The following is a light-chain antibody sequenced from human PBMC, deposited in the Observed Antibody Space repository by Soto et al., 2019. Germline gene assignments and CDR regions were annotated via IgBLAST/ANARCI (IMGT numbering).Light chain of an antibody. CDR2: EVS. CDR1: QSLLHSNGKTY. CDR3: MQSLYLALT. J-gene: IGKJ4*01. Sequence: DIVMTQTPLSLSVTPGQPASISCMSSQSLLHSNGKTYFYWYVQKPGQSRQRPIYEVSNRFSGVPDKCGGSGSGTDFTLRFSRVEADDVGIYYCMQSLYLALTFGVGTKVEIK. V-gene: IGKV2D-29*02.